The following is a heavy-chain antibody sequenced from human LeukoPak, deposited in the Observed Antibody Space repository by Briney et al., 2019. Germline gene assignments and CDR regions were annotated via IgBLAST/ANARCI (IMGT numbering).Heavy chain of an antibody. CDR2: ISGSGGST. CDR1: GFTFSSYA. Sequence: GGSLRLSCAASGFTFSSYAMSWVRQAPGKGLEWVSAISGSGGSTYYADSVKGRFTISRDNSKNTLYLQMNSLRAEDTAVYYCAKDLRNIVVVLPLLPPEDYWGQGTLVTVSS. CDR3: AKDLRNIVVVLPLLPPEDY. D-gene: IGHD2-15*01. V-gene: IGHV3-23*01. J-gene: IGHJ4*02.